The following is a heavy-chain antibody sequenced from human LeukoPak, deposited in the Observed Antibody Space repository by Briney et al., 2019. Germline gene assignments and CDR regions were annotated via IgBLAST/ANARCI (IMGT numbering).Heavy chain of an antibody. CDR1: GFTFSSYA. CDR2: ISSNGGST. D-gene: IGHD1-26*01. CDR3: ARGVGAGNFDY. J-gene: IGHJ4*02. V-gene: IGHV3-64*01. Sequence: GGSLRFSCAASGFTFSSYAMHWVRQAPGKGLEYVSAISSNGGSTYYANSVKGRFTISRDNSKNTLYLQMGSLRAEDMAVYYCARGVGAGNFDYWGQGTLVTVSS.